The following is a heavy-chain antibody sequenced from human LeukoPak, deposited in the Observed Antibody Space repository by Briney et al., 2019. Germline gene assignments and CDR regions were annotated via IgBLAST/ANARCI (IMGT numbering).Heavy chain of an antibody. CDR3: ARSKGPAIRLGDAFDI. V-gene: IGHV3-30*04. CDR2: ISYDGSNK. J-gene: IGHJ3*02. Sequence: PGRSLRPSCAASGFTFSSYAMHWVRQAPGKGLEWVAVISYDGSNKYYADSVKGRFTISRDNSKNTLYLQMNSLRAEDTAVYYCARSKGPAIRLGDAFDIWGQGTMVTVSS. CDR1: GFTFSSYA. D-gene: IGHD5-18*01.